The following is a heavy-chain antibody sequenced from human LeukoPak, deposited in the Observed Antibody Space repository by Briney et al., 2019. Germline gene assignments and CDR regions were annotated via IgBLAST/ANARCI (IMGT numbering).Heavy chain of an antibody. Sequence: SETLSLTCAVSGGSISTYYWSWIRQPPGKGLEWIGYISYTGSTNYNPPLKSRVIISVDTSKNQFSLKLSSVTAADTAVYYCARDSSGWYADYWGQGILVTVSS. J-gene: IGHJ4*02. CDR2: ISYTGST. CDR3: ARDSSGWYADY. CDR1: GGSISTYY. D-gene: IGHD6-19*01. V-gene: IGHV4-59*01.